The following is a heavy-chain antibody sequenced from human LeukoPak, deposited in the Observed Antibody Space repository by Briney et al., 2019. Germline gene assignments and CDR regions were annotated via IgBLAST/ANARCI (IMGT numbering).Heavy chain of an antibody. Sequence: PSETLSLTCSVSGDSITSRNWWTWVRQTPEKGLEWIGEIFHTGSTNYNPSLKSRVTISVDTSKNQFSLKLSSVTAADTAVYYCASLTSYCSSTSCQENDYWGQGNLVTVSS. V-gene: IGHV4-4*02. CDR2: IFHTGST. J-gene: IGHJ4*02. CDR1: GDSITSRNW. CDR3: ASLTSYCSSTSCQENDY. D-gene: IGHD2-2*01.